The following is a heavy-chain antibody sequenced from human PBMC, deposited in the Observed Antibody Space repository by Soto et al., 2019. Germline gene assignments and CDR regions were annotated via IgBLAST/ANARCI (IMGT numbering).Heavy chain of an antibody. CDR3: ARIWDYYGSGSDSIDYFDY. CDR1: GGTFSSYA. V-gene: IGHV1-69*13. D-gene: IGHD3-10*01. J-gene: IGHJ4*02. Sequence: SVKVSCKASGGTFSSYAISWVRQAPGQGLEWMGGIIPIFGTANYAQKFQGRVTITADESTSTAYMELSSLRSEDTAVYYCARIWDYYGSGSDSIDYFDYWGQGILVTVSS. CDR2: IIPIFGTA.